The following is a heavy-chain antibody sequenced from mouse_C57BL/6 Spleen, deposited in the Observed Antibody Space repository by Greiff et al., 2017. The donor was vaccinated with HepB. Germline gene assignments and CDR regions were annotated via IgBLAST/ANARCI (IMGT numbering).Heavy chain of an antibody. CDR1: GFTFSSYA. J-gene: IGHJ1*03. CDR2: ISSGGDYI. V-gene: IGHV5-9-1*02. CDR3: TRGPGGYWYFDF. Sequence: EVKLVESGEGLVKPGGSLKLSCAASGFTFSSYAMSWVRQTPEKRLEWVAYISSGGDYIYYADTVKGRFTISRDNARNTLYLQMSSLKSEDTAMYYCTRGPGGYWYFDFWGTGTTVTVSS. D-gene: IGHD4-1*01.